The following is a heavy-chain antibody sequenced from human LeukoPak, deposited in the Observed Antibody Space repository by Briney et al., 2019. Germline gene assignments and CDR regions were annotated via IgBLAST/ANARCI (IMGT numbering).Heavy chain of an antibody. CDR3: ARVLYYYDSRGYRQFDY. J-gene: IGHJ4*02. CDR2: IYSGGST. V-gene: IGHV3-53*01. D-gene: IGHD3-22*01. CDR1: GFTVSSNY. Sequence: PGGSLRLSCAASGFTVSSNYMTWVRPAPGKGLEWVSVIYSGGSTYYADSVQGRFTISRDNSKNTLYLQMNSLRAEDTAVYYCARVLYYYDSRGYRQFDYWGQGTLVTVSS.